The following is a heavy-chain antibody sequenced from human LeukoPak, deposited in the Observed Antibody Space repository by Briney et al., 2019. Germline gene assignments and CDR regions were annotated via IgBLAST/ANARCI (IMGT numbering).Heavy chain of an antibody. Sequence: GGSLRLSCAACGFTFSNYGMHWVRQAPGKGLEWVAVISYDGSTKYYADSVKGRFTISRDNSKNTLYLQMNSLRAEDTAVYYCANDVRTVTTIYYYGMHVWGQGTTVTVSS. CDR3: ANDVRTVTTIYYYGMHV. D-gene: IGHD4-17*01. CDR2: ISYDGSTK. J-gene: IGHJ6*02. CDR1: GFTFSNYG. V-gene: IGHV3-30*18.